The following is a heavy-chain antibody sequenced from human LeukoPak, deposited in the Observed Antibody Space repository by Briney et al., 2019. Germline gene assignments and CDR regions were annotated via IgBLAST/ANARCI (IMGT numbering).Heavy chain of an antibody. CDR3: AGSSGWARYFDY. V-gene: IGHV3-11*03. CDR2: ISSSSSYT. D-gene: IGHD6-19*01. Sequence: GGSLRLSCAASGFTFSDYYMSWIRQAPGKGLEWVSYISSSSSYTNYADSVKGRFTISRDNAKNSLYLQMNSLRAEDTAVYYCAGSSGWARYFDYWGQGTLVTVSS. CDR1: GFTFSDYY. J-gene: IGHJ4*02.